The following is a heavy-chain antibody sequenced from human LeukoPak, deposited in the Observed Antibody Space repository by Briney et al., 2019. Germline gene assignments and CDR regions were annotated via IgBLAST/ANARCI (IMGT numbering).Heavy chain of an antibody. V-gene: IGHV1-69*05. CDR1: GGTFSSYA. CDR3: ARVNYDSSGYPYYYYMDV. Sequence: ASVKVSCKASGGTFSSYAISWVRQAPGQGLEWMGGIIPIFGTANYAQKFQGRVTITTYESTSTAYMELSSLRSEDTAVYYCARVNYDSSGYPYYYYMDVWGKGTTVTVSS. D-gene: IGHD3-22*01. J-gene: IGHJ6*03. CDR2: IIPIFGTA.